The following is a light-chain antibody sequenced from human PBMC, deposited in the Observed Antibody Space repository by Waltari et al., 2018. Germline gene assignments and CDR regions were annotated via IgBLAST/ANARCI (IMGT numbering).Light chain of an antibody. CDR3: MLSYSGVCM. J-gene: IGLJ3*02. Sequence: QAVVTQEPSLTVSPGGTVTLTCGSSTGPVTSGHNSYWFQQKPGQAPRTLILYKDKNPSWTPARFSASRLWGKAALTLSGAQPGDEAEYFCMLSYSGVCMFGGGTQVTVL. V-gene: IGLV7-46*01. CDR1: TGPVTSGHN. CDR2: YKD.